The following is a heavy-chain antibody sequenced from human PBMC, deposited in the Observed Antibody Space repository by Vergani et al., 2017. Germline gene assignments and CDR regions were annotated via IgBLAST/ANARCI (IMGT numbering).Heavy chain of an antibody. CDR3: VRDRGLCAGGRCYTEAWGY. CDR2: ISFDGTNE. J-gene: IGHJ4*02. Sequence: QVQLVESGGGVVQPGTSLRLSCVVSGFALNRHAMYWVRQAPGKGLEWVVGISFDGTNEYYPDLLKGRFTISREIAKNTLYLQVRSLRLEDTGVYHCVRDRGLCAGGRCYTEAWGYWGQGTPVTVSS. CDR1: GFALNRHA. V-gene: IGHV3-30-3*01. D-gene: IGHD2-2*02.